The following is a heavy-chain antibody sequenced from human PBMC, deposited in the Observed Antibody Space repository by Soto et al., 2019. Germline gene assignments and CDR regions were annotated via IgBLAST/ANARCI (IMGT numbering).Heavy chain of an antibody. V-gene: IGHV3-30-3*01. Sequence: QVPLVESGGGVVQPGRSLRLSCAASGFTFSSYAMHWVRQAPGKGLEWVAVISYDGSNKYYADSVKGRFTISRDNSKNTLYLQMNSLRAEDTAVYYCARDFDDFWSGYYPPNFDYWGQGTLVTVSS. CDR2: ISYDGSNK. D-gene: IGHD3-3*01. CDR1: GFTFSSYA. J-gene: IGHJ4*02. CDR3: ARDFDDFWSGYYPPNFDY.